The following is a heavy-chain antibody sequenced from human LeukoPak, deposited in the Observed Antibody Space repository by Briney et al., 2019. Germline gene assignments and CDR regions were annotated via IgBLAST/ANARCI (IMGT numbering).Heavy chain of an antibody. CDR1: GGSISSSSYY. Sequence: SETLSLTCTVSGGSISSSSYYWGWIRQPPGKGLEWIGSIHYSGSTYYNPSLKSRVTISVDKSKNQFSLKLSSVTAADTAVYYCARSVEGYCSGGSCYSYYYYMDVWGKGTTVTVSS. V-gene: IGHV4-39*07. CDR2: IHYSGST. J-gene: IGHJ6*03. D-gene: IGHD2-15*01. CDR3: ARSVEGYCSGGSCYSYYYYMDV.